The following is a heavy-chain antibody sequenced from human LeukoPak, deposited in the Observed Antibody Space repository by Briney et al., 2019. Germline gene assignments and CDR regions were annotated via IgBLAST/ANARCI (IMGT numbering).Heavy chain of an antibody. D-gene: IGHD3-22*01. CDR2: LNHSGRT. CDR1: GGPFSGYY. V-gene: IGHV4-34*01. Sequence: SETLSLTCAVYGGPFSGYYWSWIRRPPGKGLGWIGELNHSGRTNYNPSLKSRVTISVDTSKNQFSLKLSSVTAADTAVYYCARGASLRSLYYYDSSGTVPSGLPRTLYYFDYWGQGTLVTVSS. CDR3: ARGASLRSLYYYDSSGTVPSGLPRTLYYFDY. J-gene: IGHJ4*02.